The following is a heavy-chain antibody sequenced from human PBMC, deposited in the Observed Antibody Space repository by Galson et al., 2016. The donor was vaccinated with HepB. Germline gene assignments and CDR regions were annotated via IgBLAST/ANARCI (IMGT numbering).Heavy chain of an antibody. J-gene: IGHJ4*02. V-gene: IGHV3-11*06. D-gene: IGHD2-2*01. CDR1: GFSFKDYY. Sequence: SLRLSCAASGFSFKDYYLSWIRQTPGKGLEWLAYISSSGTYTNYADSVKGRFTISRDNAQNSLYLQMNSLRVEDTAVYYWARAGTCFSTHCYYFDFWGQGHLVAVSS. CDR2: ISSSGTYT. CDR3: ARAGTCFSTHCYYFDF.